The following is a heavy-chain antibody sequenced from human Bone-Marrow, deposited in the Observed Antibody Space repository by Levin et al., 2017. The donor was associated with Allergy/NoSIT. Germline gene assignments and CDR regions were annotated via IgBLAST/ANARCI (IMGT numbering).Heavy chain of an antibody. CDR3: ARHNRPFYSSASPFDL. Sequence: GESLKISCQASGYNFTRYWIGWVRQMPGKGLEWMGIILPDDSYTKYSPTFQGQVTISADKSISTAYVEWSSLKASDSAKYYCARHNRPFYSSASPFDLWGRGTLLTVSS. CDR2: ILPDDSYT. J-gene: IGHJ2*01. CDR1: GYNFTRYW. D-gene: IGHD3-10*01. V-gene: IGHV5-51*01.